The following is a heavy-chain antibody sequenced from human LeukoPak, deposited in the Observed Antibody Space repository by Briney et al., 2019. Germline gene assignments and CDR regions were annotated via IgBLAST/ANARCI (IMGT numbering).Heavy chain of an antibody. CDR3: ARALGPLRYPFDY. J-gene: IGHJ4*02. CDR2: IGPNSAST. D-gene: IGHD2-2*02. V-gene: IGHV1-2*02. Sequence: GASVKVSCRASGYSFTGYYMHWVRQAPGQGLDYMAWIGPNSASTNYAQNFQGRVTMTRDTSISTAYMELTSLRSDDTAVYYCARALGPLRYPFDYWGQGTLVTVSS. CDR1: GYSFTGYY.